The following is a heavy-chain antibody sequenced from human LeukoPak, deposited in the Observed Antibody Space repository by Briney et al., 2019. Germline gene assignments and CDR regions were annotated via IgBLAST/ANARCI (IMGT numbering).Heavy chain of an antibody. V-gene: IGHV1-8*01. CDR3: ARDETYYYDSSGYYTYYYYMDV. J-gene: IGHJ6*03. D-gene: IGHD3-22*01. CDR2: MNPNSGNT. Sequence: GASVKVSCKASGYTFTSYDINWVRQATGQGLEWMGWMNPNSGNTGYAQKFQGRVTMTRNTSISTAYMELSSLRSEDTAVYYCARDETYYYDSSGYYTYYYYMDVWGKGTTVTVSS. CDR1: GYTFTSYD.